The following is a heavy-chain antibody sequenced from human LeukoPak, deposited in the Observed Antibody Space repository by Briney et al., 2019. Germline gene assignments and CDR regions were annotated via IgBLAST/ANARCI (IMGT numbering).Heavy chain of an antibody. J-gene: IGHJ6*02. D-gene: IGHD2-2*02. CDR3: AKGFCITARCYNIAYYVMDV. CDR1: GDSTSSFY. CDR2: IYYNGNT. V-gene: IGHV4-59*01. Sequence: SETLSLTCSVSGDSTSSFYWSWIRQPPGKGLEWIGNIYYNGNTNYNPSLKSRVTISGDTSKNHFSLRLTSVTAADTAIYYCAKGFCITARCYNIAYYVMDVWGQGPRSSSP.